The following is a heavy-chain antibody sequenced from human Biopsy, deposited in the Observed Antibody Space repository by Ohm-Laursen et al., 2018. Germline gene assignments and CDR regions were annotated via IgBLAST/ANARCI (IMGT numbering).Heavy chain of an antibody. V-gene: IGHV3-23*01. D-gene: IGHD3-3*01. Sequence: SLRLSCAASGFTFSSYAMSWVRQAPGKGLEWVSAIRSTGGSTYYANSVKGRFTTSRDNSKNILFLQVNNLRAEDTAIYYCTKADDFWSPEGYYYYFSGMDVWGQGTTVTVSS. J-gene: IGHJ6*02. CDR2: IRSTGGST. CDR3: TKADDFWSPEGYYYYFSGMDV. CDR1: GFTFSSYA.